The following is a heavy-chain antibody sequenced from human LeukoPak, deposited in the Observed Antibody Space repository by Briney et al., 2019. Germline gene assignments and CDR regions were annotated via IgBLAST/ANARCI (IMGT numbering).Heavy chain of an antibody. CDR1: GGSFSGYY. Sequence: PSETLSLTCAVYGGSFSGYYWSWIRQPPGKGLEWIGEINHSGSTNYNPSLKSRVTISVDTSKNQFSLKLSSVTAADTAVYYCARGRSSSWYRYYYYYGMDVWGQGTTVTVSS. J-gene: IGHJ6*02. D-gene: IGHD6-13*01. V-gene: IGHV4-34*01. CDR3: ARGRSSSWYRYYYYYGMDV. CDR2: INHSGST.